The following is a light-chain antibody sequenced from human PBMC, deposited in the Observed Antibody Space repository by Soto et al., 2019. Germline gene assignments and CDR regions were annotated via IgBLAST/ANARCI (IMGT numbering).Light chain of an antibody. CDR2: DAS. CDR3: QQRSDWPPH. CDR1: DNVGSY. V-gene: IGKV3-11*01. Sequence: EIGLTQSPVTLSLSPGERATLSCRASDNVGSYLDWYQQKPGQAPRLLIYDASERATGIPARFSGSGSGTEFTLTISTLEPEDFALYYCQQRSDWPPHFGGGTTVEIK. J-gene: IGKJ4*01.